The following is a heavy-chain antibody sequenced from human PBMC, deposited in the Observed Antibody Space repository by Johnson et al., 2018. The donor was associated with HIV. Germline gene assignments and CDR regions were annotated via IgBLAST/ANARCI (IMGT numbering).Heavy chain of an antibody. CDR1: GFTFSDYY. CDR3: ARDSSLYTLSANTDAFDI. Sequence: QVQLVESGGGVVQPGGSLRLSCAASGFTFSDYYMSWIRQAPGKGLEWVSYISSSGSPIYYADSVQGRFTISRDTAKNSLYLQMTSLRAEDTAVYYWARDSSLYTLSANTDAFDIWGQGTMVTVSS. CDR2: ISSSGSPI. V-gene: IGHV3-11*04. D-gene: IGHD2-2*01. J-gene: IGHJ3*02.